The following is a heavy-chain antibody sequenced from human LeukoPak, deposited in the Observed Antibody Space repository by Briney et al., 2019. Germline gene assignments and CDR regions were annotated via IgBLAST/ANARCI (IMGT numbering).Heavy chain of an antibody. CDR3: ATAVSVAGDS. CDR2: ISGSGTNT. Sequence: GGSLRLSCAASGFTFSSYAMSWVRQAPGKGLEWVSSISGSGTNTYYADSVKGRFTVSRDNSKNTLYLQMNSLRAEDTAVYYCATAVSVAGDSWGQGTLVTVSS. CDR1: GFTFSSYA. D-gene: IGHD6-19*01. V-gene: IGHV3-23*01. J-gene: IGHJ5*01.